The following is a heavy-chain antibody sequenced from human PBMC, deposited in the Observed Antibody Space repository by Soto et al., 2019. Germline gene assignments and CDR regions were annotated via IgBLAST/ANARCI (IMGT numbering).Heavy chain of an antibody. CDR1: GGPISRGGYS. Sequence: VNLQKRAPGLVKPSQTLSLTCTFPGGPISRGGYSWSWIRQHPGKGLEWIGYIYYSKRTYYNPSLKSRVTISLDTSKNQFSLKLTSVTAADTAVYYCARSVFPWGQGTLVTVSS. CDR2: IYYSKRT. V-gene: IGHV4-31*03. J-gene: IGHJ5*02. CDR3: ARSVFP.